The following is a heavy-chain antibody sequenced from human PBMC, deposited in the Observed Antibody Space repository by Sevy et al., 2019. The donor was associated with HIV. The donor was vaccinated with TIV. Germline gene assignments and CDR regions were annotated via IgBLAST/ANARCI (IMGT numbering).Heavy chain of an antibody. D-gene: IGHD1-1*01. Sequence: ASVKVSCKASGGPFNTYAITWIRQAPGQGLEWMGGIIPLFGTTNYARKFQGRVTITADESRTTAYMELRSLTSEDTAVYYCATEVGGSVQLERLTSYYGMDVWGQGTTVTVSS. J-gene: IGHJ6*02. CDR3: ATEVGGSVQLERLTSYYGMDV. V-gene: IGHV1-69*13. CDR2: IIPLFGTT. CDR1: GGPFNTYA.